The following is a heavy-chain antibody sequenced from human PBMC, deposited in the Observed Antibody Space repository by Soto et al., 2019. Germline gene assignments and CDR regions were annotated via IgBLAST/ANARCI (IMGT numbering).Heavy chain of an antibody. CDR2: INHNGST. D-gene: IGHD2-2*01. Sequence: SETLSLTCAVYGGSFSGYYWSWIRQPPGKGLEWIGEINHNGSTNYNPSLKSRVTISVDTSKNQFSLKLSSVTAADTAVYYCARVLGYCSSTSCYGTANWFDPWGQGTLVTAPQ. CDR1: GGSFSGYY. V-gene: IGHV4-34*01. J-gene: IGHJ5*02. CDR3: ARVLGYCSSTSCYGTANWFDP.